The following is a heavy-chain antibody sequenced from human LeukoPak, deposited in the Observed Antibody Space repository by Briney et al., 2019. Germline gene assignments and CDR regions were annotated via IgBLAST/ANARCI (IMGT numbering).Heavy chain of an antibody. CDR2: IFPSGST. CDR1: GGSLSNYY. CDR3: AKKIPVYYGLDV. D-gene: IGHD2-2*02. Sequence: PSETLSLTCTVSGGSLSNYYWSWIRQPAGKGLEWIGRIFPSGSTNYNPSLESRVTMSVDTPKNQFSLKLSSVTAADTAVYYCAKKIPVYYGLDVWGQGTTVTVSS. J-gene: IGHJ6*02. V-gene: IGHV4-4*07.